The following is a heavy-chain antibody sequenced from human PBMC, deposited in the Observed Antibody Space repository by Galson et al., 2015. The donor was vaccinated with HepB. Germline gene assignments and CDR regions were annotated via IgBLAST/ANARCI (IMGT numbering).Heavy chain of an antibody. D-gene: IGHD3-3*01. CDR2: IKRKIDGGTI. CDR3: APLYYDFWSGSSLAYYYYYMDA. CDR1: GFSFSDAW. V-gene: IGHV3-15*07. J-gene: IGHJ6*03. Sequence: SLRLSCAASGFSFSDAWMNWVRQAPGKGLEWVGRIKRKIDGGTIDYAAPVKGRFIISRDDSKNMVYMEMNSLKTEDTAVYYCAPLYYDFWSGSSLAYYYYYMDAWCKGTTVAVSS.